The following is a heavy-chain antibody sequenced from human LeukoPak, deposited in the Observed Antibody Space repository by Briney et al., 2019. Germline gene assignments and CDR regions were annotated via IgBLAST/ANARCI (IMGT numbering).Heavy chain of an antibody. CDR3: ARDPYSGTYGDTYYYYMDV. V-gene: IGHV3-21*01. Sequence: PGGSLRLSCAASGFTFSSYSMNWVRQAPGKGLEWVSSISSGSSYIYYADSVRGRFTISRDNARNSLYLQMNSLRAEDTAVYYCARDPYSGTYGDTYYYYMDVWGKGTTVTISS. CDR1: GFTFSSYS. J-gene: IGHJ6*03. CDR2: ISSGSSYI. D-gene: IGHD1-26*01.